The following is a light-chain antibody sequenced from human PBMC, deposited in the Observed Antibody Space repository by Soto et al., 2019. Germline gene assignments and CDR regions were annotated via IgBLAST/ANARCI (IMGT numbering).Light chain of an antibody. J-gene: IGKJ3*01. CDR3: QLYGGSPPRGT. V-gene: IGKV3-20*01. CDR2: GAS. CDR1: QSVNDNH. Sequence: EVVLTQSPGTLSLSPGARATLSCRASQSVNDNHLAWYQQKGGQAPRLLIYGASTRATGVPERFSGSGFGTAYRLISNRLVPEDFALYYCQLYGGSPPRGTVGPGPTVEI.